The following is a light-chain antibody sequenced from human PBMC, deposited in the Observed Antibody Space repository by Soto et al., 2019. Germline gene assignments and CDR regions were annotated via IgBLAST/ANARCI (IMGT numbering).Light chain of an antibody. CDR3: SSYTINGVGV. V-gene: IGLV2-14*01. J-gene: IGLJ2*01. CDR2: DVS. Sequence: QSALTQPASVSGSPGPSITISCTGTDSDVGGYNYVSWYQQHPGNAPKVMIYDVSNRPSGVSNRFSGSKSGNTASLIISGLQAEDEADYYCSSYTINGVGVFGGGTKVTVL. CDR1: DSDVGGYNY.